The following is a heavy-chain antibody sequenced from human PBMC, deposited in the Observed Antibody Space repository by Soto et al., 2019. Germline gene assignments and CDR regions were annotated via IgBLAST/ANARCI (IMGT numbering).Heavy chain of an antibody. CDR1: GGSISSYY. V-gene: IGHV4-59*01. CDR3: ARWSSSSWSSFDY. CDR2: IYYSGST. D-gene: IGHD6-13*01. Sequence: QVQLQESGPGLVKPSETLSLTCTVSGGSISSYYWSWIRQPPGKGLEWIGYIYYSGSTNYNPSLKSRVTISVDTSKNQCSLKLSSVTAADTAVYYCARWSSSSWSSFDYWGQGTLVTVSS. J-gene: IGHJ4*02.